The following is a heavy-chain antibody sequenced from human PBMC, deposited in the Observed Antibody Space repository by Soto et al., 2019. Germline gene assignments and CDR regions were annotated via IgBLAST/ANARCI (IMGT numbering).Heavy chain of an antibody. V-gene: IGHV3-73*01. CDR2: IRSKANTYAT. CDR1: VLPFSGSP. J-gene: IGHJ6*02. Sequence: GGSLRLSCAASVLPFSGSPIHWVRQASGKGLEWVGRIRSKANTYATAYATSVKGRFTISRDDSKNTTYLQMNSLKTEDTAVYFCTRPGFGDFVDPYDYGIDVWGQGTTVTVSS. CDR3: TRPGFGDFVDPYDYGIDV. D-gene: IGHD2-2*01.